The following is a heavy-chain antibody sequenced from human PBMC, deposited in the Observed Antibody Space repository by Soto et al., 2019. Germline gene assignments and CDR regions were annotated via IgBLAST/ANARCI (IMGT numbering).Heavy chain of an antibody. CDR2: ISWNSGSI. V-gene: IGHV3-9*01. CDR1: GFTFDDYA. D-gene: IGHD6-6*01. J-gene: IGHJ5*02. CDR3: ARDTYSSSCLWFYP. Sequence: EVQLVESGGGLVQPGRSLRLSCAASGFTFDDYAMHWVRQAPGKGLEWVSGISWNSGSIGYADSVKGRFTISRDNAKNALYLRMNSLRPEDTALYYYARDTYSSSCLWFYPSGQVNLLTVSS.